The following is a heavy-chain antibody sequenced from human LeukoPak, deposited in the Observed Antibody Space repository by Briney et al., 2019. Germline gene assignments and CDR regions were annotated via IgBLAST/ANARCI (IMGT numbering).Heavy chain of an antibody. V-gene: IGHV3-23*01. CDR1: GFTFSSYA. J-gene: IGHJ6*02. CDR2: ISGSGGST. CDR3: AKSDYYDSSADNNYYYHYGMDV. D-gene: IGHD3-22*01. Sequence: GGSLRLSCAASGFTFSSYAMSWVRQAPGKGLEWVSAISGSGGSTYYADSVKGRFTISRDNSKNTLYLQMNSLRAEDTAVYYCAKSDYYDSSADNNYYYHYGMDVWGQGTTVTVSS.